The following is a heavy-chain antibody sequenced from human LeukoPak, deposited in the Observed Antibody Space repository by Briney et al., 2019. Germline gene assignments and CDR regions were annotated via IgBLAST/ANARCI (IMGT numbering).Heavy chain of an antibody. D-gene: IGHD1-26*01. CDR3: AKDAYSGSYYYYMDV. J-gene: IGHJ6*03. Sequence: GGSLRLSCAASGFTLSSYGMHWLRQAPGKGLEWVSFIRYDGSDKYYADSVKGRFTISRVNSKNTLYLQMNSLRGEDTAVYYCAKDAYSGSYYYYMDVWGKGTTVTISS. V-gene: IGHV3-30*02. CDR2: IRYDGSDK. CDR1: GFTLSSYG.